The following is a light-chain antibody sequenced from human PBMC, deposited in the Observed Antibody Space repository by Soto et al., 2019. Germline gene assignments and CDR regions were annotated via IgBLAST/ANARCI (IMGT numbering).Light chain of an antibody. CDR1: QSISRY. V-gene: IGKV1-39*01. CDR2: AAS. J-gene: IGKJ4*01. Sequence: IKMNQSPSSVFASVEDRVTITCRASQSISRYLNWYQQKAGKAPKHLIYAASSLQSGVPSRFSGSGSGTDFTLTISSLLPEDFATYYCQQSYSTHPLTFGGGTKVDIK. CDR3: QQSYSTHPLT.